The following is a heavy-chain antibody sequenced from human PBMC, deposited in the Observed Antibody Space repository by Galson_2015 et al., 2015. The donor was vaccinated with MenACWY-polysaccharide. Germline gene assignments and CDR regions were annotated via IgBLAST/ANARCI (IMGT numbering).Heavy chain of an antibody. CDR1: GYTFTNYD. D-gene: IGHD3-10*01. Sequence: SVEVSCKASGYTFTNYDINWVRQAPGQGLEWMAWMNPSSGNSGYAQKFHGRVTLTKDTSINTAYLELSSLRSEDTAMYYCARTFGDFDYWGQGTLVTVSS. V-gene: IGHV1-8*01. CDR2: MNPSSGNS. J-gene: IGHJ4*02. CDR3: ARTFGDFDY.